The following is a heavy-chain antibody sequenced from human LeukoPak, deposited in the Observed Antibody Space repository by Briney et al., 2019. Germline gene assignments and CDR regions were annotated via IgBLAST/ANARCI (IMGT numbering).Heavy chain of an antibody. J-gene: IGHJ4*02. CDR3: AKAAIRYTTRWNNFDY. Sequence: GGSLRLSCAASGFTFDDYAMHWVRQAPGKGLEWVSLISWDGGNIYYADSMKGRFTISRDNSKNSLYLQMNSLRAEDSAFYYCAKAAIRYTTRWNNFDYWGQGTLVTVSS. D-gene: IGHD2-2*02. CDR1: GFTFDDYA. V-gene: IGHV3-43D*03. CDR2: ISWDGGNI.